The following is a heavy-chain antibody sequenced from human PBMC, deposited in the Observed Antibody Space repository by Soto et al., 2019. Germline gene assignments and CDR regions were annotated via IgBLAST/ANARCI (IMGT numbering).Heavy chain of an antibody. D-gene: IGHD6-19*01. CDR2: IYYSGST. CDR3: ARVRWTVAGPGHFDY. J-gene: IGHJ4*02. CDR1: GGSISSYY. V-gene: IGHV4-59*01. Sequence: QVQLQESGPGLVKPSETLSLTCTVSGGSISSYYWSWIRQPPGKGLEWIGYIYYSGSTNYNPSLKRRVTISVDTSENQFSLKLSSVTAADTAVYYCARVRWTVAGPGHFDYWGQGTLVTVSS.